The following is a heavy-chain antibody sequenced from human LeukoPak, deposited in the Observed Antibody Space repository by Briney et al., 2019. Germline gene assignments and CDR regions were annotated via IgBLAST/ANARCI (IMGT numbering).Heavy chain of an antibody. J-gene: IGHJ4*02. CDR1: GFTFDDYG. CDR2: INWNGGST. D-gene: IGHD4-17*01. CDR3: VKDLTTVTTQGDY. V-gene: IGHV3-20*04. Sequence: GGSLRLSCAASGFTFDDYGMSWVRQAPGKGLEWVSGINWNGGSTGYADSVKGRFTISRDNSKNTLYLQMNSLRADDTALYYCVKDLTTVTTQGDYWGQGTLVTVSS.